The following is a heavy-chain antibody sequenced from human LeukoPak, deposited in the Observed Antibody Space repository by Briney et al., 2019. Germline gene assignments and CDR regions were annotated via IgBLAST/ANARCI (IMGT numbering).Heavy chain of an antibody. Sequence: PGTSLRLSCAVSGFTFSSFAMHWVRQAPGKGLEWVAVISYDGSNRNYADPVKGRFTISRDNSNNTLCLQMNSLRAEDTAVYYCARDPRRGIVGAPFDYWGLGALVTVSS. CDR1: GFTFSSFA. J-gene: IGHJ4*02. D-gene: IGHD1-26*01. CDR3: ARDPRRGIVGAPFDY. V-gene: IGHV3-30-3*01. CDR2: ISYDGSNR.